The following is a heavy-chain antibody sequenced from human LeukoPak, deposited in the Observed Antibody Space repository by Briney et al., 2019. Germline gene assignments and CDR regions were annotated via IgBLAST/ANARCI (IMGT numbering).Heavy chain of an antibody. D-gene: IGHD3-22*01. CDR1: GFTFSSYA. J-gene: IGHJ4*02. CDR3: AKFRYHSNDNNYLDFNY. V-gene: IGHV3-23*01. Sequence: PGGSLRLSCAASGFTFSSYAMSWVRQAPGKGPEWVSSISGSGGHTYFADSVKGRFTISRDNSKNTLDLQMNSLKVEDTAVYYCAKFRYHSNDNNYLDFNYWGQGTLVTVSS. CDR2: ISGSGGHT.